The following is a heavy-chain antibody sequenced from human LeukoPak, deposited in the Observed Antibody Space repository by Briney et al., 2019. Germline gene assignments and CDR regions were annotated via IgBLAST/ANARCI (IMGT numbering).Heavy chain of an antibody. Sequence: NPSETLSLTCTVSGASISSSNYYWGWIRQPPGKGLEWIADIHYSGGTYYDPSPKNRVTISVDTSENQFSLKLSSVTAADTAVYFCARENYCNGGSCYAEAFEIWGQGTLVTVSS. CDR1: GASISSSNYY. D-gene: IGHD2-15*01. CDR2: IHYSGGT. J-gene: IGHJ3*02. CDR3: ARENYCNGGSCYAEAFEI. V-gene: IGHV4-39*07.